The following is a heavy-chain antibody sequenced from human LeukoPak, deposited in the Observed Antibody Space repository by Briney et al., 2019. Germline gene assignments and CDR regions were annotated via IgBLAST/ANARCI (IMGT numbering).Heavy chain of an antibody. CDR1: GYTFTDYY. J-gene: IGHJ4*02. V-gene: IGHV1-2*06. CDR2: INPTSGGT. CDR3: ARSSTTYYYFDF. Sequence: GASVKVSCKASGYTFTDYYIHWVRQAPGQGLEWMGRINPTSGGTTSAQKFRGRVTMTRDTSINTAYMELSRLRSDDTAVFYCARSSTTYYYFDFWGQGALVTVSS. D-gene: IGHD2-2*01.